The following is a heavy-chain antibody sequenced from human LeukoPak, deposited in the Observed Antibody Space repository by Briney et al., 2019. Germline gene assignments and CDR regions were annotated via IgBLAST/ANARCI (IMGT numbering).Heavy chain of an antibody. CDR3: TTAKNDH. J-gene: IGHJ4*02. CDR1: GFTFSSYA. V-gene: IGHV3-48*04. CDR2: ITNSSSTI. Sequence: PGGSLRLSCAASGFTFSSYAMNWVRQAPGKGLEWVSYITNSSSTIFYADSVKGRFTISRDNAKNSLYLQMSSLRAEDTAVYYCTTAKNDHWGQGTLVTVSS.